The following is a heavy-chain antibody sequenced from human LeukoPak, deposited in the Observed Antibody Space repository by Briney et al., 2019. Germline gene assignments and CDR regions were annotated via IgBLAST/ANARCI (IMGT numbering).Heavy chain of an antibody. Sequence: ASVKVSCKASGYTFTGYYMHWVRQAPGQGLEWMGWINPNSGGTNYAQKFQGRVTMTRDTSISTAYMELSRLRSDDTAVYYCAWEDQLLRLRYFQHWGQGTLVTVSS. D-gene: IGHD2-2*01. V-gene: IGHV1-2*02. CDR2: INPNSGGT. CDR3: AWEDQLLRLRYFQH. J-gene: IGHJ1*01. CDR1: GYTFTGYY.